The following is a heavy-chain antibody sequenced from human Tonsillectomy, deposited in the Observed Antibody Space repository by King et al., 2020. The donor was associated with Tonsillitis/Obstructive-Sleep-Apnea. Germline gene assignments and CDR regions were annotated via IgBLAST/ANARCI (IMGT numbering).Heavy chain of an antibody. J-gene: IGHJ6*03. CDR1: GFTFSDYY. Sequence: VQLVESGGGLVKPGGSLRLSCAASGFTFSDYYMSWIRQAPGKGLEWVSYISSSSSYTNYADSVKGRFTISRDNAKNSLYLQINSLRAEDTAVYYCARVIYCSSTSCSGGMDVWGKGTTVTVSS. CDR2: ISSSSSYT. CDR3: ARVIYCSSTSCSGGMDV. V-gene: IGHV3-11*05. D-gene: IGHD2-2*01.